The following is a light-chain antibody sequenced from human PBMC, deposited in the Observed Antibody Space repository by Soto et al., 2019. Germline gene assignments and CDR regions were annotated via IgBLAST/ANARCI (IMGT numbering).Light chain of an antibody. V-gene: IGKV1-5*01. CDR2: DAS. Sequence: DIQMTQSPSTLSASVGDRVTITCRASQNICRSLAWYQHRPGKAPKLLIFDASTLQTGVPSRFSGSGFGTEFTLTITGLQPDDFATYYCQQHNDYSAVTFGQGTKLEI. CDR3: QQHNDYSAVT. J-gene: IGKJ2*01. CDR1: QNICRS.